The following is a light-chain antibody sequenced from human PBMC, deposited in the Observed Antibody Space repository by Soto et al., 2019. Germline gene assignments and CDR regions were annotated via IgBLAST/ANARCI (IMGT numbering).Light chain of an antibody. CDR1: QSVSSY. CDR3: QQRSNWPPGYT. V-gene: IGKV3-11*01. CDR2: DAS. J-gene: IGKJ3*01. Sequence: EIVLTQSPATLSLSPGERATLSCRASQSVSSYLAWYQQEPGQAPRLLIYDASNRATGLPARFSGSGSGTDFTLTISSLEPEDFAVYYCQQRSNWPPGYTFGPGTKVDIK.